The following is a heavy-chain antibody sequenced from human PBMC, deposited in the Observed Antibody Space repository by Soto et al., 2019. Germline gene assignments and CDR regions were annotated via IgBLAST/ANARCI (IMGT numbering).Heavy chain of an antibody. D-gene: IGHD3-3*01. CDR3: ARGHYDFWSGYSLYYFDY. CDR2: INHSGST. J-gene: IGHJ4*02. CDR1: GGSFSGYY. Sequence: SETLSLTCAVYGGSFSGYYWSWIRQPPGKGLEWIGEINHSGSTNYNPSLKSRVTISVDTSKNQFSLKLSSVTAADTAVYYCARGHYDFWSGYSLYYFDYWGQGTLVTVSS. V-gene: IGHV4-34*01.